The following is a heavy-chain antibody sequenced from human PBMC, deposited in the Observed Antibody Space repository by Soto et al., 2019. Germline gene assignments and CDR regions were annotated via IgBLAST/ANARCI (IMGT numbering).Heavy chain of an antibody. D-gene: IGHD2-15*01. J-gene: IGHJ6*02. V-gene: IGHV1-46*01. CDR3: ASGGEYCSGGSCYPYYYYGMDV. CDR1: GYTFTSYY. CDR2: INPSGGST. Sequence: QVQLVQSGAEVKKPGASVKVSCKASGYTFTSYYMHWVRQAPGQGLEWMGIINPSGGSTSYAQKFQGRVTMTRDTSTSTVYMKLSSLRSEDTAVYYCASGGEYCSGGSCYPYYYYGMDVWGQGTTVTVSS.